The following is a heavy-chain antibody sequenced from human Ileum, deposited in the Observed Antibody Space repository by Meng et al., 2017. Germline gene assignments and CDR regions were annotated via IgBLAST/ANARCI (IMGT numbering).Heavy chain of an antibody. CDR1: AYSFSNYY. V-gene: IGHV1-46*01. D-gene: IGHD3-16*01. Sequence: QVQLVPSGAEVKKPAASGTVSCKASAYSFSNYYLHWMRQAPGKGLEWLGVSNPGGGSTNYAQKFQGRVTMTRDTSANTFYMELGSLKSEDTAVYYCVREFTGGYFDYWGQGTLVTVSS. CDR3: VREFTGGYFDY. J-gene: IGHJ4*02. CDR2: SNPGGGST.